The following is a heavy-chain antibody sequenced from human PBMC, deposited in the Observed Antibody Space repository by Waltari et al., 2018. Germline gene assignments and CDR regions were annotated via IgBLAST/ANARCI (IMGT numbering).Heavy chain of an antibody. V-gene: IGHV3-30*18. CDR2: ISYDGSAK. CDR1: GFTFSSYG. J-gene: IGHJ4*02. Sequence: QVQLVESGGGVVQPGPSGRLSCAASGFTFSSYGMHWGRQAPGKGLHWVAVISYDGSAKYYADSVHGRFIISRDNSENTLYLQMNSLTAEDTAVYYCAKQESGSYFEYWGQGTLVTVSS. CDR3: AKQESGSYFEY. D-gene: IGHD1-26*01.